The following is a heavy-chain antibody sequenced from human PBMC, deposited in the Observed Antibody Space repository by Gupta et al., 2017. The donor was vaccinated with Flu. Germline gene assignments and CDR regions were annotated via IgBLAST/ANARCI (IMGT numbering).Heavy chain of an antibody. J-gene: IGHJ3*02. CDR2: IIPIFGTA. CDR3: ARDPPPSMAETTEQAFDI. D-gene: IGHD1-1*01. Sequence: QGLEWMGGIIPIFGTANPAQKFQGRVTITADKSTSTAYMELSSLRSEDTAVYYCARDPPPSMAETTEQAFDIWGQGTMVTVSS. V-gene: IGHV1-69*06.